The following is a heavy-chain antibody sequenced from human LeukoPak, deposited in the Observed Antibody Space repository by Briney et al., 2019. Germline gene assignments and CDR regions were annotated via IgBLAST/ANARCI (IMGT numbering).Heavy chain of an antibody. CDR1: GFTFSTYS. V-gene: IGHV3-7*03. CDR2: IKEDGTET. Sequence: GGSLRLSCAASGFTFSTYSMNWVRQAPGKGLEWVANIKEDGTETYYVDSVKGRFTISRDNAKNSLYLQMNSLRVEDTAVYYCAKEGRSLQTYWGQGTLVTVSS. D-gene: IGHD5-24*01. CDR3: AKEGRSLQTY. J-gene: IGHJ4*02.